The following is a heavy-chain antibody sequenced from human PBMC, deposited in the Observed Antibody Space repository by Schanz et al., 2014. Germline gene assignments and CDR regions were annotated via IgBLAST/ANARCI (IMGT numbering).Heavy chain of an antibody. CDR1: GGTFSSFG. CDR2: IIPILGIA. D-gene: IGHD3-10*01. CDR3: ARGSPEKMIRGERDY. J-gene: IGHJ4*02. V-gene: IGHV1-69*04. Sequence: QVHLVQSGAEVKKPGSSVKVSCKASGGTFSSFGINWVRQAPGQGLEWMGRIIPILGIANYAQKFQGRVTITADKSTFTAYMNVSSLRSEDTAVYYCARGSPEKMIRGERDYWGQGTLVTVSS.